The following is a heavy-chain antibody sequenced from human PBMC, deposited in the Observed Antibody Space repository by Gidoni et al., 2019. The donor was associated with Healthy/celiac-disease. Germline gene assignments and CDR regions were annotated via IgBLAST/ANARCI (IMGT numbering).Heavy chain of an antibody. J-gene: IGHJ3*02. V-gene: IGHV5-51*03. Sequence: EVQLVQSGAAVKQPGESLKISCKGSGYSFTSYWIGWVRQMPVKGLEWMGTIYPGDSDTRYSPSFQGQVTISADKSSSLKASDTAMYYCARPIAVAGTGVGAFDIWGQGTMVTVSS. D-gene: IGHD6-19*01. CDR1: GYSFTSYW. CDR2: IYPGDSDT. CDR3: ARPIAVAGTGVGAFDI.